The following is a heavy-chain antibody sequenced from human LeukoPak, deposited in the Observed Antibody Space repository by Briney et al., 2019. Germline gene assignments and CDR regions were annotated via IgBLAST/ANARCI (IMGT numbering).Heavy chain of an antibody. D-gene: IGHD3-22*01. V-gene: IGHV1-2*02. J-gene: IGHJ4*02. Sequence: ASVKVSCKASGYTFTGYYMHWVRQAPGQGLEWMGWINPNSGGTNYAQEFQGRVTMTRDTSISTAYMELSRLRSDDTAVYYCARDRAGYYDMGGIWYYFDYWGQGTLVTVSS. CDR1: GYTFTGYY. CDR3: ARDRAGYYDMGGIWYYFDY. CDR2: INPNSGGT.